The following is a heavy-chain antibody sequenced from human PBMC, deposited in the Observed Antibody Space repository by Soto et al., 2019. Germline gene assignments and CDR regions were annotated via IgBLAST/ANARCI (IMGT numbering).Heavy chain of an antibody. V-gene: IGHV4-39*01. CDR3: ARRNCSSTSCYYSYNWFDP. D-gene: IGHD2-2*01. CDR2: IYYSGST. CDR1: GGSISSSSYY. Sequence: SETLSLTCTVSGGSISSSSYYWGWIRQPPGKGLEWIGSIYYSGSTYYNPSLKSRVTISVDTSKNQFSLKLSSVTAADTAVYYCARRNCSSTSCYYSYNWFDPWGQGTLVTVSS. J-gene: IGHJ5*02.